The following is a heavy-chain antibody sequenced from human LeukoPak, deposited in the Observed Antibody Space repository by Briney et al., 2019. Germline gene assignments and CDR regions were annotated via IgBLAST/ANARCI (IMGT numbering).Heavy chain of an antibody. CDR2: INSDGSST. CDR1: GFTFSSYW. Sequence: GGSLRLSCAASGFTFSSYWMHWVRQAPGKGLVWVSRINSDGSSTSYADSVKGRFTISRDNAKNTLYLQMNSLRAEDTAVYYCARAFSIAAAGIYGYWGQGTLVTVSS. V-gene: IGHV3-74*01. J-gene: IGHJ4*02. D-gene: IGHD6-13*01. CDR3: ARAFSIAAAGIYGY.